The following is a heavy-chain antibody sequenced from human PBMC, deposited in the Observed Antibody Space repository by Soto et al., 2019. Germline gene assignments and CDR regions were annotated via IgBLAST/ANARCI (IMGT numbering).Heavy chain of an antibody. Sequence: EVQLVESGGGLVQPGGSLRLSCAASGFTFSTFSMNWVRQAPGKGLEWVSYISSSSSTKYYADSVRGRFTISRDNAKNSLYLQMNSLRVEDTAVYYCARMSSSISPGCWGQGTLVTVSS. J-gene: IGHJ4*02. CDR1: GFTFSTFS. V-gene: IGHV3-48*01. CDR2: ISSSSSTK. D-gene: IGHD2-2*01. CDR3: ARMSSSISPGC.